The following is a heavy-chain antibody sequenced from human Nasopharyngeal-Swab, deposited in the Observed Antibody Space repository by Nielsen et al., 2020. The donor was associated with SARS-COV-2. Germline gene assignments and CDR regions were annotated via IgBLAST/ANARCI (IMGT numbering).Heavy chain of an antibody. J-gene: IGHJ4*02. CDR3: ARDSSGSLDY. CDR2: IYHSGST. D-gene: IGHD6-19*01. Sequence: SETLSLTCAVSGGSISSGGYSWSWIRQPPGKGLEWIVYIYHSGSTYYNPSLKSRVTISVDRSKNQFSLKLSSVTAADTAVYYCARDSSGSLDYWGQGTLVTVSS. CDR1: GGSISSGGYS. V-gene: IGHV4-30-2*01.